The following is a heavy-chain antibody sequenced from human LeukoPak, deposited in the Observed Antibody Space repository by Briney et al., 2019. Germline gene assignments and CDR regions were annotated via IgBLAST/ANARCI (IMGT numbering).Heavy chain of an antibody. V-gene: IGHV4-59*01. CDR2: IYYSGST. CDR3: ARHTVTQVGNWFDP. CDR1: GGSISSYY. D-gene: IGHD4-17*01. Sequence: SENLSLTCTVSGGSISSYYWSWIRQPPGKGLEWIGYIYYSGSTNYNPSLKSRVTISVDTSKNQFSLKLSSVTAADTAVYYCARHTVTQVGNWFDPWGQGTLVTVSS. J-gene: IGHJ5*02.